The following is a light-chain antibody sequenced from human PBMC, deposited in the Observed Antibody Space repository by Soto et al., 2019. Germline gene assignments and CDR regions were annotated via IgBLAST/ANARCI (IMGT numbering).Light chain of an antibody. V-gene: IGLV2-8*01. J-gene: IGLJ1*01. CDR1: SSDVGGYNY. Sequence: QSALTQPPSASGSPGQSVTISCTGPSSDVGGYNYVSWYQQHPGKAPKLMIYEVSKRPSGVPDRFSGSKSGNTASLTVSGLQAEDEADYYCSSYAGSNNQVFGTGTKLTVL. CDR3: SSYAGSNNQV. CDR2: EVS.